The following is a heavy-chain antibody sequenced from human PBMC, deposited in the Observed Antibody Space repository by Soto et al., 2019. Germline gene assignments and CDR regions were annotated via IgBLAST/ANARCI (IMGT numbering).Heavy chain of an antibody. CDR1: GYTFTSYG. CDR3: ARRLLWFGGGFDP. Sequence: QVQLVQSGAEVKKPGASVTVSCKASGYTFTSYGISCVRQAPGQGLEWMGWISAYNGNTNYAQQLQGRVTMTTDTSTSMDYMELRGMRSDDTAVDYCARRLLWFGGGFDPWGQGTLVTVSS. CDR2: ISAYNGNT. D-gene: IGHD3-10*01. V-gene: IGHV1-18*01. J-gene: IGHJ5*02.